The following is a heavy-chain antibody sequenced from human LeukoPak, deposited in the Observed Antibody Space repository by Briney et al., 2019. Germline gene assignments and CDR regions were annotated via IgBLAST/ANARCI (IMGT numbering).Heavy chain of an antibody. V-gene: IGHV4-59*01. CDR1: GGSISSYY. J-gene: IGHJ5*02. Sequence: SETLSLTCTVSGGSISSYYWSWIRQPPGKGLEWIGYIYYSGSTNYNPALTSRVPISVDTSNTKFSLKLSSVTAADTAVYYCAREIAAAGTYWFDPWGQGTLVTVSS. CDR3: AREIAAAGTYWFDP. D-gene: IGHD6-13*01. CDR2: IYYSGST.